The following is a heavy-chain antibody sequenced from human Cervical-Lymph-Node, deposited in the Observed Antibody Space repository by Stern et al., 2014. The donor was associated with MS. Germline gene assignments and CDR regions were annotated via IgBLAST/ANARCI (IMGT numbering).Heavy chain of an antibody. CDR2: IYPGDSNT. CDR3: VRHVGSSAWPSHFDN. CDR1: GYNFPSYW. V-gene: IGHV5-51*01. D-gene: IGHD6-25*01. Sequence: VQLVQSGAEVKKPGESLKMSCKGSGYNFPSYWIGWVRQMPGQGLEWMGVIYPGDSNTRYSPPFQGHVTVSAAKSISTAYLQWSSLKASDTDMYYCVRHVGSSAWPSHFDNWGQGTLVTVSS. J-gene: IGHJ4*02.